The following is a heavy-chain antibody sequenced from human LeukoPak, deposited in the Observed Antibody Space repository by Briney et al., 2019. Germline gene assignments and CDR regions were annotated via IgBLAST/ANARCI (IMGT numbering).Heavy chain of an antibody. J-gene: IGHJ6*03. CDR1: GFTFYDYG. CDR2: IIWKGGST. D-gene: IGHD4-17*01. CDR3: HLVTTVTTRLGGEDYYYMDV. V-gene: IGHV3-20*04. Sequence: PGGSLRLSCAAPGFTFYDYGMSSVRQAPGKGLEWVSGIIWKGGSTGYADSVKGRFTISRDNAKNSLYLQMNSLRAEDTALYYCHLVTTVTTRLGGEDYYYMDVWGKGTTVTVSS.